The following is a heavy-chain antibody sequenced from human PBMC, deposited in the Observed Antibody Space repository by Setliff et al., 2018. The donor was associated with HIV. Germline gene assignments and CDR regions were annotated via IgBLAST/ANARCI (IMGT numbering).Heavy chain of an antibody. V-gene: IGHV4-34*01. Sequence: SETLSLTCAVYGGSFSGYYWSWVRQPPGKGLEWIGEIHHSGSTNNNPSLKSRVTISLAASKNQFSLKLRSVTVADTAVYFCARGPVVGFDSWGQGTLVTVPQ. CDR2: IHHSGST. CDR3: ARGPVVGFDS. CDR1: GGSFSGYY. D-gene: IGHD2-15*01. J-gene: IGHJ4*02.